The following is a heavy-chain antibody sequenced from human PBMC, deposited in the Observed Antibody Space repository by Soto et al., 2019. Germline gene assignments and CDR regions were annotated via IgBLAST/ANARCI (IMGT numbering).Heavy chain of an antibody. J-gene: IGHJ2*01. Sequence: QVQLQQWGAGLLKPSGTLSLTCAVYGGSFSGYYWSWIRQPPGKGLEWIGEINHSGSTNYNPSLKSRVTISVDTSKKQFSLMLRYVTAADTAVYYCASVADLLYWDFDHWGRGTLVTVSS. CDR1: GGSFSGYY. V-gene: IGHV4-34*01. CDR3: ASVADLLYWDFDH. CDR2: INHSGST.